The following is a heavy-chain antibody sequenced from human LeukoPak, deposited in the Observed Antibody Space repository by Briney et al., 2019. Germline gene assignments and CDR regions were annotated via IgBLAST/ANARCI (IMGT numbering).Heavy chain of an antibody. CDR1: GFTFSSYG. V-gene: IGHV3-30*19. CDR3: GRGSVGFGELNY. J-gene: IGHJ4*02. CDR2: ISYDGSNK. D-gene: IGHD3-10*01. Sequence: TGGSLRLSCAASGFTFSSYGMHWVRQAPGKGLEWVAVISYDGSNKFYADSAKGRFTLSRDNSKNTLYLQMNSLRIEDTAVYYCGRGSVGFGELNYWGQGTLVTVSS.